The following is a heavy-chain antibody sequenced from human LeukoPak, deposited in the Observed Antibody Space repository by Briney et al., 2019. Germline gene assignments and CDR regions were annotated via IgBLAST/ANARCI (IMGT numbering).Heavy chain of an antibody. J-gene: IGHJ4*02. V-gene: IGHV3-48*03. CDR2: ISSSGSSV. CDR1: GFTFSGYS. CDR3: ARPYSSNWFFDY. Sequence: GGSLRLSCAASGFTFSGYSMSWVRQAPGKGLEWLSYISSSGSSVYYADSVKGRFTISRDNARNSLSLQMNSLRAEDTAVYYCARPYSSNWFFDYWGQGTPVTVSS. D-gene: IGHD6-13*01.